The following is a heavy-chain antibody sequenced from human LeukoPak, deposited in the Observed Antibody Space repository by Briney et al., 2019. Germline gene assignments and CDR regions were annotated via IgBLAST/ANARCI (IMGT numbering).Heavy chain of an antibody. CDR1: GFTFSNFN. CDR2: VLYDGSKK. J-gene: IGHJ3*01. Sequence: GGSLRLSCAASGFTFSNFNMHWVRQAPGKGLEWGAAVLYDGSKKFYSDSVKGRFSIYRDNSNYSLFVQMHSLRPDDTAVYYCANFDGSSQAFHLWGQGTMVTVSS. V-gene: IGHV3-30*18. CDR3: ANFDGSSQAFHL. D-gene: IGHD6-13*01.